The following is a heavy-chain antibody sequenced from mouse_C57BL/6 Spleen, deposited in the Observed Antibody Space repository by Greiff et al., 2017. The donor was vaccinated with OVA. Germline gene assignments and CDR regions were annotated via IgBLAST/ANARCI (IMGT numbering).Heavy chain of an antibody. CDR2: INPNNGGT. CDR3: ARYGEDYYAMDY. V-gene: IGHV1-18*01. CDR1: GYTFTDYN. J-gene: IGHJ4*01. Sequence: EVQLQESGPELVKPGASVKIPCKASGYTFTDYNMDWVKQSHGKSLEWIGDINPNNGGTIYNQKFKGKATLTVDKSSSTAYMELRSLTSEDTAVYYCARYGEDYYAMDYWGQGTSVTVSS. D-gene: IGHD1-1*02.